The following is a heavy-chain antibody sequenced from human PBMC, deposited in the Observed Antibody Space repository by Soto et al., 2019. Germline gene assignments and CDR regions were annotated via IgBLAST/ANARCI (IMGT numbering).Heavy chain of an antibody. CDR2: IYHSGIS. CDR1: GGSINNYY. Sequence: SETLSLTCTVSGGSINNYYWSWIRQTPGKGLEWIANIYHSGISNYNPSLKSRVIISVDTPNNQFSLTLTSVTAADTAVYYCAKGGLNGRGDWFDPWGQGTTVTFSS. J-gene: IGHJ5*02. CDR3: AKGGLNGRGDWFDP. V-gene: IGHV4-59*01. D-gene: IGHD3-10*01.